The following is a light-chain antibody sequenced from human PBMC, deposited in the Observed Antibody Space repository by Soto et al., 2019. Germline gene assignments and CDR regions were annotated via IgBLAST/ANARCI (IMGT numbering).Light chain of an antibody. V-gene: IGKV3-20*01. CDR3: QQYGNSPIT. J-gene: IGKJ5*01. CDR1: QTVGIY. CDR2: GTS. Sequence: LTQSPASLSFSPGERATLSCRASQTVGIYLGWYQQKPGQAPRLLIYGTSSRATGIPDRFSGSGSGTDFTLTISRLEPEDFAVYYCQQYGNSPITFGQGTRLEIK.